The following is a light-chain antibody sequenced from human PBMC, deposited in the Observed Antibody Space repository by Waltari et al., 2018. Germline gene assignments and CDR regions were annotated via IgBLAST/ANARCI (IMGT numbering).Light chain of an antibody. J-gene: IGLJ3*02. CDR2: DVV. Sequence: QSVLTQPVSVSGSPGQSITISCTGTSSDVGGYDYVSWYQQSPGKAPKLIIYDVVKRPSGVSTRFSASKSDNTASLTISGLQAEDEGDYYCCSYKRGATWVFGGGTALTVL. V-gene: IGLV2-14*03. CDR1: SSDVGGYDY. CDR3: CSYKRGATWV.